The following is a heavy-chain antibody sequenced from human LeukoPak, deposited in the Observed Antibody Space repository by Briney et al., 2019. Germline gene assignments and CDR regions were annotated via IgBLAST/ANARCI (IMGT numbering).Heavy chain of an antibody. CDR2: IYYSGST. Sequence: SETLSLTCTDSGGSISSYYWSWIRQPPGKGLEWIGYIYYSGSTNYNPSLKSRVTISVDTSKNQFSLKLSSVTAADTAVYYCARARIVGAEYYFDYWGQGTLVTVSS. V-gene: IGHV4-59*01. J-gene: IGHJ4*02. CDR1: GGSISSYY. D-gene: IGHD1-26*01. CDR3: ARARIVGAEYYFDY.